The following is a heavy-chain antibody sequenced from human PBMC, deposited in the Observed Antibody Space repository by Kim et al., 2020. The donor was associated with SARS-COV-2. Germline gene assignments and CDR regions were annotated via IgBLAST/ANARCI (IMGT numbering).Heavy chain of an antibody. CDR3: ARDGAGGYGSRLGGMDV. CDR1: GFTVSSNY. V-gene: IGHV3-66*01. CDR2: IYSGGST. J-gene: IGHJ6*02. Sequence: GGSLRLSCAASGFTVSSNYMSWVRQAPGKGLEWVSVIYSGGSTYYADSVKGRFNISRDNSKNTLYLQMNSLRAEDTAVYYCARDGAGGYGSRLGGMDVWGQGTTVTVSS. D-gene: IGHD5-18*01.